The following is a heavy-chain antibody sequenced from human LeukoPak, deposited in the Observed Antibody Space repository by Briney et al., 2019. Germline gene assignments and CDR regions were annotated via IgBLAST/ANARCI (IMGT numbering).Heavy chain of an antibody. D-gene: IGHD6-19*01. CDR3: ASGQWLSDY. CDR1: GGSISSGSYY. V-gene: IGHV4-61*02. CDR2: IYTTGST. Sequence: SQTLSLTCTVSGGSISSGSYYWSWIRQPAGKGLEWIGRIYTTGSTNYNPSLKSRVTISVDTSKNQFSLKLSSVTAADTAVYYCASGQWLSDYWGQGTLVTVSS. J-gene: IGHJ4*02.